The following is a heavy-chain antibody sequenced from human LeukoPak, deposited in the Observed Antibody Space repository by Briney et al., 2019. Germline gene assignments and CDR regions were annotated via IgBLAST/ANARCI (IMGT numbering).Heavy chain of an antibody. D-gene: IGHD1-1*01. CDR2: IYSTGNT. V-gene: IGHV4-39*01. Sequence: SETLSLTCGVSGDSISTPSYYWGWIRQSPGKGLEWIASIYSTGNTYFNPSFKSRVTISVDTSKNQFSLNMHSVTAADTAVYYCARHQLGRRKPFDYWGQGSLVTVSS. CDR1: GDSISTPSYY. CDR3: ARHQLGRRKPFDY. J-gene: IGHJ4*02.